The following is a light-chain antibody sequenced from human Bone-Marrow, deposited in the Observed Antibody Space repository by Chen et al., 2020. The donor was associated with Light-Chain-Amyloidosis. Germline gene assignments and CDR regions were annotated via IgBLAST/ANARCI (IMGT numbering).Light chain of an antibody. V-gene: IGLV2-14*03. J-gene: IGLJ2*01. Sequence: QSAVTQPASVSGSPGQSITISCTGTSSDVGSSEFVSWYQQHPGKAPQLIIFDVSNRPSGFSSRFSGSMSGNTASLFISGLQAKDEADYYCGSQSTYSTLKVFGGGTKLTVL. CDR2: DVS. CDR3: GSQSTYSTLKV. CDR1: SSDVGSSEF.